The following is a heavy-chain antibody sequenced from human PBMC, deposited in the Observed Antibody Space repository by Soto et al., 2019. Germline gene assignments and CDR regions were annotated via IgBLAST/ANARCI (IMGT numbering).Heavy chain of an antibody. J-gene: IGHJ5*02. CDR1: GFPVSSNY. Sequence: GGSLRLSCASSGFPVSSNYMSWVRQAPGKGLEWVSVIYSGGSTYYADSVKGRFTISRHNSKNTLYLRMNSLRAEDTAVYYCARVYFDWFEYRLGWFDPWGQGTLVTVSS. V-gene: IGHV3-53*04. D-gene: IGHD3-9*01. CDR3: ARVYFDWFEYRLGWFDP. CDR2: IYSGGST.